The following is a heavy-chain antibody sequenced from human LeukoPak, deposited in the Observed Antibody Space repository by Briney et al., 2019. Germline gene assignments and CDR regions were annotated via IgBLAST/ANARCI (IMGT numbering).Heavy chain of an antibody. CDR1: GYTFTSYY. V-gene: IGHV1-46*01. D-gene: IGHD3-10*01. Sequence: ASVKVSCKASGYTFTSYYMHWVRQAPGQGLEWMGIINPSGGNTSYAQKFQGRVTMTRDTSTSTVYMELSSLRSEDTAVYYCARDGLTMVRGVILSFDYWGQGTLVTVSS. J-gene: IGHJ4*02. CDR2: INPSGGNT. CDR3: ARDGLTMVRGVILSFDY.